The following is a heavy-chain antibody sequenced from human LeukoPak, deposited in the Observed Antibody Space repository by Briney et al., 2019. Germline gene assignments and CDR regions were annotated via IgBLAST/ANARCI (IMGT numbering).Heavy chain of an antibody. CDR3: ASVDYGDEYYFDY. Sequence: SETLSLTCTVSGGSISSYCWSWIRQPAGKGLEWIGRIYTSGSTNYNPSLKSRVTMSVDTSKNQFSLRLSSVTAADTAVYYCASVDYGDEYYFDYWGQGTLDTVSS. CDR2: IYTSGST. V-gene: IGHV4-4*07. CDR1: GGSISSYC. D-gene: IGHD4-17*01. J-gene: IGHJ4*02.